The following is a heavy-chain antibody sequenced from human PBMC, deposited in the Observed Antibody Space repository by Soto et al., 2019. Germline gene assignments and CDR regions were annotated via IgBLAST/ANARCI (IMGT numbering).Heavy chain of an antibody. D-gene: IGHD2-2*01. CDR1: GFTFSSYS. J-gene: IGHJ6*02. V-gene: IGHV3-21*01. Sequence: GGSLRLSCAASGFTFSSYSMNWVRQAPGKGLEWVSSISSSSSYIYYADSVKGRFTISRDNAKNSLYLQMNSLRAEDTAVYYCARDSPRGVVVPAAISPWYYYYYGMDVWGQVPTVTFSS. CDR3: ARDSPRGVVVPAAISPWYYYYYGMDV. CDR2: ISSSSSYI.